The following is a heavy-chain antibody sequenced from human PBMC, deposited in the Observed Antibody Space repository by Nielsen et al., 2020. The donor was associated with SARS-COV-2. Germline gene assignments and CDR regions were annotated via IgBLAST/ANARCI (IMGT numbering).Heavy chain of an antibody. CDR3: ARSLHLEWDAFDI. D-gene: IGHD3-3*01. CDR1: GYTLSNHA. J-gene: IGHJ3*02. Sequence: ASVKVSCKASGYTLSNHALHWVRQAPGQGLEWLGWINTNTGNPTYAQGYRGRFDLSLDTSVSTAYLQISSLKAEDSAMYYCARSLHLEWDAFDIWDQGTMVTVSS. CDR2: INTNTGNP. V-gene: IGHV7-4-1*02.